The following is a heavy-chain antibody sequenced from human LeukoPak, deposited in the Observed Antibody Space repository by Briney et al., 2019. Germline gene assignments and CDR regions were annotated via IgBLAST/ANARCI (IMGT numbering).Heavy chain of an antibody. V-gene: IGHV3-30-3*01. J-gene: IGHJ4*02. CDR3: ARDPVPYYYDSSGYHDY. Sequence: GGSLRLSCAASGFTFSSYAMHWVHQAPGKGLEWVAVISYDGSNKYYADSVKGRFTISRDNSKNTLYLQMNSLRAEETAVYYCARDPVPYYYDSSGYHDYWGQGTLVTVSS. CDR2: ISYDGSNK. D-gene: IGHD3-22*01. CDR1: GFTFSSYA.